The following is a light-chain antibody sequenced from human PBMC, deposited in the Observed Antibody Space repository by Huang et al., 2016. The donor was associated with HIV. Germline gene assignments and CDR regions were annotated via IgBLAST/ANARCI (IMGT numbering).Light chain of an antibody. V-gene: IGKV3-20*01. J-gene: IGKJ3*01. CDR3: QQYGSSPLFT. Sequence: EIVLTQSPGTLSLSPGERATLSCRASQSISSSYLAWYQQKPGQAPRLLVYGASSRAAGIQDRFSGSGSGTDFTLTINRLEPEDFAVYYCQQYGSSPLFTFGPGTKVDIK. CDR1: QSISSSY. CDR2: GAS.